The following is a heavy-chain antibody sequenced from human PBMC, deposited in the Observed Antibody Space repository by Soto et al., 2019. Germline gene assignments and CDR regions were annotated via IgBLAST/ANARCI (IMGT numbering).Heavy chain of an antibody. J-gene: IGHJ4*02. CDR1: GGSFSDFA. V-gene: IGHV1-69*01. CDR3: ARGGIVAVPAALSSYDDYTNYRFDS. D-gene: IGHD2-15*01. Sequence: QVQLAQSGAEVRKPGSSVKVSCRASGGSFSDFAFSWVRQAPGQGLEWMGGIIPMFAATKYAQRFQGRVTITADASTRTVYWALSSITSDDSAVYYCARGGIVAVPAALSSYDDYTNYRFDSWGQGTLVSVSS. CDR2: IIPMFAAT.